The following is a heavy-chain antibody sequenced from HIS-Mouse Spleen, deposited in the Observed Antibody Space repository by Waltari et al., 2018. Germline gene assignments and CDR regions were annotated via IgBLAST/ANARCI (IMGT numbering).Heavy chain of an antibody. CDR2: ISSNGGST. Sequence: EVQLVESGGGLVQPGGSLRPSCSAPGFTFRSYALPWVRLAPGKGLEYVSAISSNGGSTYYANSVKGRFTISRDNSKNTLYLQMGSLRAEDMAVYYCARFIAVAGTGWFDPWGQGTLVTVSS. V-gene: IGHV3-64*01. CDR1: GFTFRSYA. D-gene: IGHD6-19*01. CDR3: ARFIAVAGTGWFDP. J-gene: IGHJ5*02.